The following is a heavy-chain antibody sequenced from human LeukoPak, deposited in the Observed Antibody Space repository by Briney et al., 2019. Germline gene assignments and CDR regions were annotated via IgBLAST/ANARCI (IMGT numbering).Heavy chain of an antibody. CDR2: MNPNSGNT. D-gene: IGHD3-3*01. CDR3: ARVTPDFWSGYRNY. J-gene: IGHJ4*02. CDR1: GYTFTSYD. V-gene: IGHV1-8*01. Sequence: GASVKVSCKASGYTFTSYDINWVRQATGQGLEWMGWMNPNSGNTGYAQKFQGRVTMTRDTSISTAYMELSSLRSEDTAVYYRARVTPDFWSGYRNYWGQGTLVTVSS.